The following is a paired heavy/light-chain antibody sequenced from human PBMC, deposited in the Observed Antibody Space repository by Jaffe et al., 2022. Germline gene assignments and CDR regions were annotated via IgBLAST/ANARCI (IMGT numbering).Heavy chain of an antibody. J-gene: IGHJ4*02. CDR1: GDSISSHY. Sequence: QVQLQESGPGLVRPSETLSLSCTVSGDSISSHYWSWIRQPPGKGLEWIGQIDKGYTNYNPPLASRVTISIDSSKNQFSLKLTSVTAADTAVYYCVRDIERSGSIFYFDIWGQGTPVTVSS. D-gene: IGHD1-26*01. CDR3: VRDIERSGSIFYFDI. CDR2: IDKGYT. V-gene: IGHV4-59*11.
Light chain of an antibody. V-gene: IGLV1-51*01. Sequence: QSVLTQPPSVSAAPGQKVTIFCSGSRSNIGDNFVSWYQQLPGTAPKLLIYGNNKRLSGIPDRFSGSKSGTSATLDITGLQIGDEADYYCGTWDNSLNFARVFGGGTKLTVL. CDR1: RSNIGDNF. CDR2: GNN. J-gene: IGLJ3*02. CDR3: GTWDNSLNFARV.